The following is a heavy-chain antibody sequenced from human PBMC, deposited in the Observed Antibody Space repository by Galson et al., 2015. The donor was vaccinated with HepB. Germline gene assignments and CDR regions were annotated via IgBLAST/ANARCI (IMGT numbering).Heavy chain of an antibody. V-gene: IGHV5-10-1*01. D-gene: IGHD6-6*01. Sequence: QSGAEVKKPGESLRISCKGSGYSFTSYWISWVRQMPGKGLEWMGRIGPSDSYTNYSPSFQGHVTISADKSISTAYLQWSSLKASDTAMYYCARHRGGYSSSSEVYYYYGMDVWGQGTTVTVSS. CDR2: IGPSDSYT. CDR1: GYSFTSYW. CDR3: ARHRGGYSSSSEVYYYYGMDV. J-gene: IGHJ6*02.